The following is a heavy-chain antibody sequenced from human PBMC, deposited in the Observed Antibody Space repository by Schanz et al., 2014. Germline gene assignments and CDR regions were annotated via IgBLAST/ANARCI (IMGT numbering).Heavy chain of an antibody. V-gene: IGHV3-30-3*01. J-gene: IGHJ4*02. CDR1: GFPFSSYA. CDR3: ARDSRPNYDFLTAYYSIDY. Sequence: QVQLLQFGGGVVQPGRSLRLSCAASGFPFSSYAMHWVRQAPGKGLEWVALISNDGSIKYYADSVEGRFTISRDNSRNTLYLQMNSLRAEDTAVYYCARDSRPNYDFLTAYYSIDYWGQGTLVTVSS. CDR2: ISNDGSIK. D-gene: IGHD3-9*01.